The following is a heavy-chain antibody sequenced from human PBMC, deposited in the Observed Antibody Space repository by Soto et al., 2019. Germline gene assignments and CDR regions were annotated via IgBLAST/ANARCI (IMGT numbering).Heavy chain of an antibody. D-gene: IGHD6-19*01. CDR2: MSQGGTT. Sequence: SETLSLTCTVSGVSIANFFWSWIRQPPGKGLEWIGYMSQGGTTTYNPSLKGRATISVDTSKNQLSLKLTSVTAADTAMYYCARDRGGNTVAANPLGEWFDPWGPGTLVTVSS. CDR3: ARDRGGNTVAANPLGEWFDP. J-gene: IGHJ5*02. CDR1: GVSIANFF. V-gene: IGHV4-59*08.